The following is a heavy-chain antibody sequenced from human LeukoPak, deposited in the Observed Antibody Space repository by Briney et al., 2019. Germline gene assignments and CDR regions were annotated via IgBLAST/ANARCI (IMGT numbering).Heavy chain of an antibody. V-gene: IGHV3-23*01. J-gene: IGHJ4*02. Sequence: GGSLRLSCAASGFTLSSYAMSWVRQAPGKGLEWVSATSSSDAGTYYADSVRGRFTISRDNSKNTLYLQMNSLRAEDAAVYYCAKDLGEYSSSSGLDYWGQGTLVTVSS. CDR3: AKDLGEYSSSSGLDY. CDR1: GFTLSSYA. D-gene: IGHD6-6*01. CDR2: TSSSDAGT.